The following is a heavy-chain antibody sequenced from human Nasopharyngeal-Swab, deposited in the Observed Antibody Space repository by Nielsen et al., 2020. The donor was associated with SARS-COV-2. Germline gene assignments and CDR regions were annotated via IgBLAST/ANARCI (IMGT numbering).Heavy chain of an antibody. D-gene: IGHD6-13*01. CDR2: ISGSGGST. Sequence: LSLTCAASGFTFSSYAMSRVRQAPGKGLEWVSAISGSGGSTYYADSVKGRFTISRDNSKNTLYLQMNSLRAEDTAVYYCAKGHSSSWPDYYYYGMDVWGQGTTVTVSS. J-gene: IGHJ6*02. V-gene: IGHV3-23*01. CDR3: AKGHSSSWPDYYYYGMDV. CDR1: GFTFSSYA.